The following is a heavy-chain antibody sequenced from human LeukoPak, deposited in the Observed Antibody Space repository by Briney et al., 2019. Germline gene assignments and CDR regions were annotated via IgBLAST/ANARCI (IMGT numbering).Heavy chain of an antibody. D-gene: IGHD3-10*01. J-gene: IGHJ4*02. CDR1: GFTFSSYG. Sequence: PGGSLRLSCAASGFTFSSYGMHWVRQAPGKGLEWVAFIRYDGTNKYYAESVKGRFTISRDNSKNTLYVQMNSLRAEDTAVYYCARDPHYYGSGSNDYWGQGTLVTVSS. CDR3: ARDPHYYGSGSNDY. CDR2: IRYDGTNK. V-gene: IGHV3-30*02.